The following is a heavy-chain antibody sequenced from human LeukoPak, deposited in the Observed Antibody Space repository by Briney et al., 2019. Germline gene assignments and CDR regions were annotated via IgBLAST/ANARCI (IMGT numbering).Heavy chain of an antibody. V-gene: IGHV3-23*01. CDR3: AKLGGQEVHNYYVAV. J-gene: IGHJ6*03. CDR1: GFPFSSYA. Sequence: GGSLRLSCAASGFPFSSYAMSWVRQAPGKGLEWVSGIIDNGESTYYASFAKGRFTISRDNYNNTLYLQMNSLRAEDTAVYYCAKLGGQEVHNYYVAVCGKATTVPVSS. D-gene: IGHD3-16*01. CDR2: IIDNGEST.